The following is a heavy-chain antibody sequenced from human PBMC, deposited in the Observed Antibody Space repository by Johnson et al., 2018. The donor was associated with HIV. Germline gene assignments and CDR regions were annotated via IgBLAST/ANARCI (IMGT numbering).Heavy chain of an antibody. CDR2: IKSKTDGGTT. CDR3: TTAIVIDAFDI. V-gene: IGHV3-15*01. D-gene: IGHD3-16*02. Sequence: VQLVESGGGLIKPGGSLRLSCAASGVTFSNAWMSWVRQAPGKGLEWVGRIKSKTDGGTTDYAAPVKGRFTISRDDSKNNLYLQMNSLKTEDTAVYYCTTAIVIDAFDIWGQGTMVTVSS. J-gene: IGHJ3*02. CDR1: GVTFSNAW.